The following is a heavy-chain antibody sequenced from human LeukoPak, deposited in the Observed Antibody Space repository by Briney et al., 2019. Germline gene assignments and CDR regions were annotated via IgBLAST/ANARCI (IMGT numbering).Heavy chain of an antibody. D-gene: IGHD2-2*01. Sequence: SQTLSLTCTVSGGSISSGGYYWSWIRQHPGKGLEWIGYIYYSGSTYYNPSLKSRVTISVDTSKNQFSLKLSSVTAADTAVYYCARDLSLVGWFDPWGQGTLVTVSS. V-gene: IGHV4-31*03. CDR3: ARDLSLVGWFDP. CDR1: GGSISSGGYY. J-gene: IGHJ5*02. CDR2: IYYSGST.